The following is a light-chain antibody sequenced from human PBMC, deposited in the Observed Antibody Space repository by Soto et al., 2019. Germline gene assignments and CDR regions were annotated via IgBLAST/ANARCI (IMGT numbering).Light chain of an antibody. Sequence: DIQMTQSPSSLSASVGDRVTITCQASQDISNYLNWYQQKPGKAPKLLIYGASSLEKGVPSRFSGSGSETDFTFTITSLQPEDIATYYCQQYDNLPPYTFGQGTKVEI. CDR1: QDISNY. CDR3: QQYDNLPPYT. CDR2: GAS. J-gene: IGKJ2*01. V-gene: IGKV1-33*01.